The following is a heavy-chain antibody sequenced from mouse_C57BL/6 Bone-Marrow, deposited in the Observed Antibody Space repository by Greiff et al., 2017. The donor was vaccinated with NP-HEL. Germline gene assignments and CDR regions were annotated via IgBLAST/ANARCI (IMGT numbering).Heavy chain of an antibody. CDR3: ARESNPFDY. CDR1: GYTFTSYW. D-gene: IGHD2-5*01. J-gene: IGHJ2*01. Sequence: VQLQQPGAELVKPGASVKLSCKASGYTFTSYWMQWVKQRPGQGLEWIGEIDPSDSYPNYNQKFKGKATLTVDTSSSTAYMQLSSLTSEDAAVYYCARESNPFDYWGQGTTLTVSS. CDR2: IDPSDSYP. V-gene: IGHV1-50*01.